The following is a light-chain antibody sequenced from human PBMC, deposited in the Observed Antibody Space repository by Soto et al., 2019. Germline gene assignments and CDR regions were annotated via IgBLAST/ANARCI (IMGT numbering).Light chain of an antibody. CDR3: SSYAGAVV. CDR1: SSGVGNYNL. V-gene: IGLV2-23*01. CDR2: EGS. Sequence: QSALTQPASVSGSPGQSITLSCTRTSSGVGNYNLVSWYQHRPGKAPKLIIYEGSQRPSGVSDRFSGSKSGNTASLTISGLRAEDEADYYCSSYAGAVVFGAGTKLTVL. J-gene: IGLJ2*01.